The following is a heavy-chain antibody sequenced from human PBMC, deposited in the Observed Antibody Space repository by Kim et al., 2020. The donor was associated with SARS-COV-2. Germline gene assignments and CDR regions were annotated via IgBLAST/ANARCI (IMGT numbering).Heavy chain of an antibody. Sequence: SENLSLTCTVSGGSISSSTYYWGWIRQPPGKGLEWIGSIYQSANTYYNPSLKSRVTISGDPAKNQVSLKMTSVTAADTAIYYCASDDYGDFEFDYWGHGVLVTVAS. CDR3: ASDDYGDFEFDY. J-gene: IGHJ4*01. CDR2: IYQSANT. V-gene: IGHV4-39*02. D-gene: IGHD4-17*01. CDR1: GGSISSSTYY.